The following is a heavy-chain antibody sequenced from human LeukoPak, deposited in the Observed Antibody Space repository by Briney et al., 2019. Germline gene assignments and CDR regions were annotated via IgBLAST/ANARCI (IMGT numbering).Heavy chain of an antibody. D-gene: IGHD1-26*01. Sequence: ETLSLPCGVSGGYIIGTNWWTWVRQTPGQGLERIEEISLAGQTNYNPSLNGRVTMSLDKSSNQLSLNLTSVTPADTATYYCSRESGTFCRFGYWGQGTLVIVSS. CDR3: SRESGTFCRFGY. J-gene: IGHJ4*02. CDR1: GGYIIGTNW. CDR2: ISLAGQT. V-gene: IGHV4/OR15-8*02.